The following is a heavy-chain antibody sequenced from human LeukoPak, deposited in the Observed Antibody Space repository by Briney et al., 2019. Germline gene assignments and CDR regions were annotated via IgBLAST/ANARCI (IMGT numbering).Heavy chain of an antibody. J-gene: IGHJ3*01. CDR1: GFTFTNYP. Sequence: GGSLRLSCAASGFTFTNYPMSWVRQAPGKGLEWVSRIIDSGRTYYTDSVKGRFTISRGNSKNTLYLQMNSLRAEDTAVYYCAKRIAVTDTGGFDVWGQGTMVTVSS. CDR3: AKRIAVTDTGGFDV. CDR2: IIDSGRT. V-gene: IGHV3-23*01. D-gene: IGHD6-19*01.